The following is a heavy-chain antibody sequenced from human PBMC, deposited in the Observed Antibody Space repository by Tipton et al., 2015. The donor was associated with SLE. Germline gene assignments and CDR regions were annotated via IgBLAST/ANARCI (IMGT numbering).Heavy chain of an antibody. D-gene: IGHD7-27*01. Sequence: LRLSCAVYGGSFSGYYWSWIRQPPGKGLEWIGEINHSGSTNYNPSLKSRVTISVDTSKNQFSLKLSSVTAADTAVYYCARGRPLGQFDYWGQGTLATVSS. CDR3: ARGRPLGQFDY. J-gene: IGHJ4*02. CDR2: INHSGST. CDR1: GGSFSGYY. V-gene: IGHV4-34*01.